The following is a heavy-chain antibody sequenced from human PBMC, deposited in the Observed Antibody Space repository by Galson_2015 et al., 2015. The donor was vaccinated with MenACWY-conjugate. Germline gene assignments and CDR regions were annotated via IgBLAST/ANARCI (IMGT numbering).Heavy chain of an antibody. CDR2: TYYRSKWYN. D-gene: IGHD6-19*01. CDR1: GDCVSSNSVA. J-gene: IGHJ4*02. V-gene: IGHV6-1*01. CDR3: VRDGGRGGWSFDY. Sequence: CAISGDCVSSNSVAWNWIWQSPSRGLEWLGRTYYRSKWYNDYAVSVKSRITVNPDTSKNQFSLHLNSLTPEDTAVYYCVRDGGRGGWSFDYWGQGTLVTVSS.